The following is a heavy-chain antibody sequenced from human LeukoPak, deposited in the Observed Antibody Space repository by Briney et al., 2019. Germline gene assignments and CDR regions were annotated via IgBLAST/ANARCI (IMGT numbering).Heavy chain of an antibody. V-gene: IGHV4-39*01. J-gene: IGHJ4*02. CDR1: GGSIGSSSTY. D-gene: IGHD5-18*01. CDR2: IYYRKNT. Sequence: SETLSLTCTVSGGSIGSSSTYWGWIRQPPGKGLEWIGSIYYRKNTYYNPSLKSRVTISADTSKNQFSLTLGSVSATDTAVYYCASPRGFSYGYFDYWGQGTLVTVSS. CDR3: ASPRGFSYGYFDY.